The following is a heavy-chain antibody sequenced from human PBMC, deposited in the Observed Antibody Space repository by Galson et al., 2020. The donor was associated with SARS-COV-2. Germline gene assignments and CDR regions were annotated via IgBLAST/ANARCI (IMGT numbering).Heavy chain of an antibody. V-gene: IGHV3-23*01. J-gene: IGHJ4*02. CDR2: ISGSGATT. CDR3: AKSSECVSITVYVVSFPEHFDY. D-gene: IGHD3-22*01. Sequence: TGGSLRLSCAASGFTFTTYAMSWVRQAPGKGLEWVATISGSGATTYYADSAKGRFTISKDNSKNTLNLQINSLRLEDTAVYYCAKSSECVSITVYVVSFPEHFDYWGPGTLVTVSS. CDR1: GFTFTTYA.